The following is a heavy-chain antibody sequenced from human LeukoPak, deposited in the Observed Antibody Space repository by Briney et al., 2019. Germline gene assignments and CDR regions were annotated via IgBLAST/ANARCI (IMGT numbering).Heavy chain of an antibody. J-gene: IGHJ4*02. D-gene: IGHD1-7*01. Sequence: GGSLRLSCATSGLTFRTTWMHWVRQAPGKGLMWVSRMNGEGTTIDYADSVKGRFTVSRDYAKDTLFLQMNNLRTEDTALYFCATARNFRFEYWGQGSLVIVSA. CDR2: MNGEGTTI. V-gene: IGHV3-74*01. CDR1: GLTFRTTW. CDR3: ATARNFRFEY.